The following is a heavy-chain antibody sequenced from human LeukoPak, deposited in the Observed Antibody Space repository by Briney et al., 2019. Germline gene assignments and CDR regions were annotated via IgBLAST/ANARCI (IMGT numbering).Heavy chain of an antibody. V-gene: IGHV3-11*01. Sequence: GGSLRLSCAASGFTFSDYYMSWIRQALGQGQEWVSYISSSGSTIYYADSVKGRFTISRDNAKNSLYLQMNSLRAEDTAVYYCARDLGGYDPYFDYRGQGTLVTVSS. CDR2: ISSSGSTI. D-gene: IGHD5-12*01. J-gene: IGHJ4*02. CDR3: ARDLGGYDPYFDY. CDR1: GFTFSDYY.